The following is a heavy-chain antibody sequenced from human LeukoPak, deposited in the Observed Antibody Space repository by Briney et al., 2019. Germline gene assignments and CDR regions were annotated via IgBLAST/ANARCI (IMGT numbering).Heavy chain of an antibody. J-gene: IGHJ3*02. CDR3: AREAPGHFDI. Sequence: SETLSLTCTVSGYSISSGYYWTWIRQPPGEGLEWIGYIHYSGSTNYNPSLKSRVTISVDTSKNQFSLKLSSVTAADTAVYYCAREAPGHFDIWGQGTMVTVSS. CDR2: IHYSGST. V-gene: IGHV4-61*01. CDR1: GYSISSGYY.